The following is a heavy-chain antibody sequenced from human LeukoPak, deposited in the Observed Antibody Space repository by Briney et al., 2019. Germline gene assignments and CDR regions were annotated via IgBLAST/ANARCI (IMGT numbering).Heavy chain of an antibody. J-gene: IGHJ2*01. CDR3: AREANSPTARYWYFDL. Sequence: SETLPLTCTVSSGSVSSYYWSWMRQSPGKGLEWIGYVYYSGSTNYNPALKSRVTISLDTSENQFSLKLSSVTAADTAVYYCAREANSPTARYWYFDLWGRGTQVTVSS. V-gene: IGHV4-59*02. CDR1: SGSVSSYY. CDR2: VYYSGST. D-gene: IGHD2-21*01.